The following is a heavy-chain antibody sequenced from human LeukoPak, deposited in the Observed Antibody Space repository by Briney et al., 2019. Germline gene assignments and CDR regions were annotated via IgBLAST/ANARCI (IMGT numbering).Heavy chain of an antibody. CDR2: IYYSGNT. J-gene: IGHJ3*02. V-gene: IGHV4-59*08. Sequence: QSSETLSLTCTVSGGSISSYYWTWIRQPPGKGLEWIGYIYYSGNTDYNPSLKSRVSISLDTSKNQFSLKLSSVTAADTAVYYCARHGPDGTYYYDSSGPRSAFDIWGQGTMVTVSS. CDR3: ARHGPDGTYYYDSSGPRSAFDI. D-gene: IGHD3-22*01. CDR1: GGSISSYY.